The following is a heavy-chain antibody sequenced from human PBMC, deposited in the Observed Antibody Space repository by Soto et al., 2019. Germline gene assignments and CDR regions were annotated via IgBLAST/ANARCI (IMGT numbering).Heavy chain of an antibody. J-gene: IGHJ5*02. CDR2: IFSSGST. CDR3: ARQMIWSFEYWFDP. CDR1: GGSISSGGYY. Sequence: QVQLQESGPGLVKPSQTLSLTCTVSGGSISSGGYYWNWIRQRPGKGLEWIGYIFSSGSTYYNPSLESRVTISVDTSKNQCSLKLSSVTAADTAVYYCARQMIWSFEYWFDPWGQGTLVSVSS. V-gene: IGHV4-31*03. D-gene: IGHD1-26*01.